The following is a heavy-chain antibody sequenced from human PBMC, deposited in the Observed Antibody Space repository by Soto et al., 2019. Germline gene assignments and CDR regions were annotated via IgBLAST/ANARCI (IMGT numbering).Heavy chain of an antibody. J-gene: IGHJ4*02. V-gene: IGHV1-18*01. CDR2: ISAYNGNT. D-gene: IGHD3-3*01. CDR1: GYTFTSYG. CDR3: ARGLKRITIFGVVSGPPFDY. Sequence: ASVKVSCKASGYTFTSYGISWVRQAPGQGLEWMGWISAYNGNTNYAQKLQGRVTITTDTSTSTAYMELRSLRSDDTAVYYCARGLKRITIFGVVSGPPFDYWGQGTLVTVSS.